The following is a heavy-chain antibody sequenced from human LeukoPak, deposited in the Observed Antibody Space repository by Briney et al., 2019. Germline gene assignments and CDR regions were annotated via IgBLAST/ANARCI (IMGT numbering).Heavy chain of an antibody. J-gene: IGHJ4*02. CDR2: IYPGDSDT. D-gene: IGHD6-19*01. CDR3: ARRDLIAVWDY. V-gene: IGHV5-51*01. Sequence: GGARQISGKGSGYHFTSYWMGGVRPLPGKGVEGMGIIYPGDSDTRYSPSFQGQVTISADKSISPAYLQWSSLKASDTAMYYCARRDLIAVWDYCGQGTLVTVSS. CDR1: GYHFTSYW.